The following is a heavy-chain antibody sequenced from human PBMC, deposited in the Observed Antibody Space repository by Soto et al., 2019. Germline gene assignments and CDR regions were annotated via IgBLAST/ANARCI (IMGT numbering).Heavy chain of an antibody. D-gene: IGHD5-12*01. CDR3: AKGEMATIRNSFDP. V-gene: IGHV3-23*01. CDR1: GFTFSSYE. J-gene: IGHJ5*02. Sequence: GGSLRLSCAASGFTFSSYEMNWVRQAPGKGLEWVSALSRSGGATYYADSVKGRFTISRDTSTNTLYLQMSNLRAEDTAIYYCAKGEMATIRNSFDPWGQGTLVTVSS. CDR2: LSRSGGAT.